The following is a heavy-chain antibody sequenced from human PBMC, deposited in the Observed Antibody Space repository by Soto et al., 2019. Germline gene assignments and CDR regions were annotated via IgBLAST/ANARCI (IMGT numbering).Heavy chain of an antibody. CDR1: GYTFTSYY. CDR2: INPSGGST. Sequence: QVQLVQSGAEVKKPGASVKVSCKASGYTFTSYYMHWVRQAPGQGLEWMGIINPSGGSTSYAQKFQGRVTMTRDTSTSTVYMELSSLRSEDTAVYYCARGDHEGYYDSSGYYNYWGQGTLVTVSS. D-gene: IGHD3-22*01. CDR3: ARGDHEGYYDSSGYYNY. V-gene: IGHV1-46*01. J-gene: IGHJ4*02.